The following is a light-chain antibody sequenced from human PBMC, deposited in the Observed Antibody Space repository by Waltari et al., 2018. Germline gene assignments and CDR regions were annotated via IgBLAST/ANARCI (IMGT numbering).Light chain of an antibody. V-gene: IGKV3-11*01. CDR2: DTS. Sequence: EIVLTQPTATLSLPPGQRPTLSCRASQSVSINLGWYQQKLGQPPRLLIYDTSNRATGIPDRFSASGFGTDFTLTISSLEPEDFAVYFCQQTSSWPLTFGGGTKVEIK. J-gene: IGKJ4*01. CDR3: QQTSSWPLT. CDR1: QSVSIN.